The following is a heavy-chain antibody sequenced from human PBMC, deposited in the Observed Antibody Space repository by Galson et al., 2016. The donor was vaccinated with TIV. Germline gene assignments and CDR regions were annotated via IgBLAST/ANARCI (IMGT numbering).Heavy chain of an antibody. CDR3: SIAPGTYNTAWYVY. D-gene: IGHD6-19*01. J-gene: IGHJ4*02. V-gene: IGHV1-69*02. CDR1: GGTFSSYS. Sequence: SVKVSCKASGGTFSSYSVSWVRQAPGQGPEWMGRIVPILGMTNYAQKFQGRVTITADKSTSTAYMDLSSLRSEDTAMYYCSIAPGTYNTAWYVYWGQGTLVTVSS. CDR2: IVPILGMT.